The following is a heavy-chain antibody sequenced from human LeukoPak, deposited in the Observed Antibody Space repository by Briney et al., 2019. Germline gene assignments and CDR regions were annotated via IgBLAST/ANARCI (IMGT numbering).Heavy chain of an antibody. D-gene: IGHD5-12*01. V-gene: IGHV3-11*01. Sequence: GGSLRLSCAASGFTFSDYYMSWIRQAPGKGLEWVSYISSSGSTIYYADSVKGRFTISRDNAKNSLYLQMNSLRAEDTAVYYCARLVATPTSEVFDYWGQGTLVTVSS. CDR2: ISSSGSTI. J-gene: IGHJ4*02. CDR1: GFTFSDYY. CDR3: ARLVATPTSEVFDY.